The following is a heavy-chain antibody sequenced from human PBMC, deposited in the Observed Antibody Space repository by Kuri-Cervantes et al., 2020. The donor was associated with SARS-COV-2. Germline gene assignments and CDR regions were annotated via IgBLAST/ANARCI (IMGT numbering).Heavy chain of an antibody. V-gene: IGHV3-23*01. CDR1: GFTFSSYA. J-gene: IGHJ4*02. CDR2: ISGSGGST. CDR3: ARASFDFWSGYYTGYFFDY. D-gene: IGHD3-3*01. Sequence: GGSLRLSCAASGFTFSSYAMSWVRQAPGKGLEWVSAISGSGGSTYYADSVKGRFTISRDNSKNTLYLQMNSLRVEDTAVYYCARASFDFWSGYYTGYFFDYWGQGTLVTVSS.